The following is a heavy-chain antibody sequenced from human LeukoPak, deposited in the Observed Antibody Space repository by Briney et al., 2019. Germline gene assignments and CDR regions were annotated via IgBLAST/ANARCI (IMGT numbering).Heavy chain of an antibody. CDR2: ISVTGDIT. CDR1: GFTFSTYA. CDR3: AKSHITRYPLQYYFDL. D-gene: IGHD2-21*01. V-gene: IGHV3-23*01. Sequence: PGGSLRLSCAASGFTFSTYAMSWLRQAPQKGLEWVSGISVTGDITYYADSVKGRFTIARDNSRTTLYLQLNSLRADDTAVYYCAKSHITRYPLQYYFDLWGQGAQVIVSS. J-gene: IGHJ4*02.